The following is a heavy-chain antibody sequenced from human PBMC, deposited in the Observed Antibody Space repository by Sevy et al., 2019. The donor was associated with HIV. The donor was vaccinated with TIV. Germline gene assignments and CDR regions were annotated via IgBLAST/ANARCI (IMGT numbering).Heavy chain of an antibody. Sequence: GGSLRLSCAASGFTFSSYGMHWVRQAPGKGLEWVAVISYDGSNKYYADSVKARFTISRDNSKNTLYLQMNSLRAEDMAVYYCAKELARYSSGWSFDYWGQGTLVTVSS. CDR1: GFTFSSYG. J-gene: IGHJ4*02. CDR2: ISYDGSNK. V-gene: IGHV3-30*18. CDR3: AKELARYSSGWSFDY. D-gene: IGHD6-19*01.